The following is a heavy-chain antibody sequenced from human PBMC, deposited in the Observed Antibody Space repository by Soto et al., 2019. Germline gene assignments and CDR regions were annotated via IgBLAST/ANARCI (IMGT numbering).Heavy chain of an antibody. D-gene: IGHD6-13*01. CDR1: GFTFSSYA. V-gene: IGHV3-23*01. Sequence: VGSLRLSCAASGFTFSSYAMSWVRQAPGKGLEWVSAISGSGGSTYYADSVKGRFTISRDNSKNTLYLQMNSLSVGDTAVYLCAKMDVSTAGSFDYWGQGALVTVSS. CDR2: ISGSGGST. J-gene: IGHJ4*02. CDR3: AKMDVSTAGSFDY.